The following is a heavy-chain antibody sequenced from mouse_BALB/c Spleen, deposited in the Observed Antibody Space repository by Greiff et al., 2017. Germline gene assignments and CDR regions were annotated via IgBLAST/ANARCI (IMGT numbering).Heavy chain of an antibody. CDR3: NAVYDYANDY. V-gene: IGHV14-4*02. Sequence: EVTLMESGAELVRPGASVKLSCTASGFNIKDYYMHWVKQRPEQGLEWIGWIDPENGDTEYAPKFQGKATMTADTSSNTAYLQLSILTSEDTAVYYCNAVYDYANDYWGQGTLVTVSA. CDR1: GFNIKDYY. J-gene: IGHJ3*01. D-gene: IGHD2-4*01. CDR2: IDPENGDT.